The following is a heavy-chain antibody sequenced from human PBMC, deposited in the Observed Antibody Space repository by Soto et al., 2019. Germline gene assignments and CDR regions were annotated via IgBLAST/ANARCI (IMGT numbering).Heavy chain of an antibody. J-gene: IGHJ4*02. V-gene: IGHV3-48*03. CDR1: GFSFTSYE. CDR3: ARELDVPSGSFDH. CDR2: IDGSGTVI. D-gene: IGHD1-1*01. Sequence: GGSLRLSCASSGFSFTSYEMNWVRQAPGKGLEWISYIDGSGTVIYYAESVKGRFTISRDNAKNSLFLQMNSLRAEDTAIYYCARELDVPSGSFDHWGQGTMVTVYS.